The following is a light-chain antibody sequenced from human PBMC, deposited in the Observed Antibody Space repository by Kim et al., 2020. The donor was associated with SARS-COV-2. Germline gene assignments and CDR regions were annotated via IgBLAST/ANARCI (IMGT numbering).Light chain of an antibody. CDR3: NSGDRSATSWV. V-gene: IGLV3-19*01. CDR2: GRF. CDR1: SLRKSF. J-gene: IGLJ3*02. Sequence: SSELTQDPAISVALGQTVRITCQGESLRKSFVSWYQKKPGQAPKLVIYGRFVRPSGIPDRFSGSASGDTASLTITGAQAEDDADFYCNSGDRSATSWVFG.